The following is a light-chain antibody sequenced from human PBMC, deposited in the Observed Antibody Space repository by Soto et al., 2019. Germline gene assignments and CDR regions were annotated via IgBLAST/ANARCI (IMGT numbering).Light chain of an antibody. V-gene: IGKV3-15*01. CDR2: GVS. CDR3: HQYNNWQLT. CDR1: HSVRSN. J-gene: IGKJ4*02. Sequence: EIVMTQSPATLSVSPGERATLSCRASHSVRSNLAWYQQKPGQAPRLLIYGVSARASGIPARFSGSGSGTEFTLTIRSLQSEDFAVYYCHQYNNWQLTFGGGTKVEIK.